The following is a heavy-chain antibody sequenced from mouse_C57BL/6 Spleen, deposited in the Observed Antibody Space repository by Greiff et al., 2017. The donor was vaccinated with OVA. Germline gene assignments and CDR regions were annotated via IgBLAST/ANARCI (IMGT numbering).Heavy chain of an antibody. J-gene: IGHJ3*01. CDR3: ARSRSSEKAWFAY. Sequence: VQLQESGAELVRPGTSVKVSCKASGYAFTNYLIEWVKQRPGQGLEWIGVINPGSGGTNYNEKFKGKATLTADKSSSTAYMQLSSLTSEDSAVYFCARSRSSEKAWFAYWGQGTLVTVSA. CDR1: GYAFTNYL. V-gene: IGHV1-54*01. CDR2: INPGSGGT. D-gene: IGHD1-1*01.